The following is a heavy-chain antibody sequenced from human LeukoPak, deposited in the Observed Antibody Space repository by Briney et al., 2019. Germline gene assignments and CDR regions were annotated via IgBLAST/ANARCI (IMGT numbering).Heavy chain of an antibody. Sequence: PGGSLRLSCAASGFTFSSYAMHWVRQAPGKGLEWVAVISYGGSNKYYADSVKGRFTISRDNSKNTLYLQMNSLRAEDTAVYYCARDFGYQMPSREWLNWGQGTLVTVSS. J-gene: IGHJ4*02. D-gene: IGHD2-2*01. CDR3: ARDFGYQMPSREWLN. V-gene: IGHV3-30*04. CDR1: GFTFSSYA. CDR2: ISYGGSNK.